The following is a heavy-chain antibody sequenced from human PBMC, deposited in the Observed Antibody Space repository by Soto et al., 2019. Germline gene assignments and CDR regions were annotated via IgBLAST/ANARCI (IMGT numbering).Heavy chain of an antibody. CDR1: GFTFSNFV. D-gene: IGHD7-27*01. J-gene: IGHJ2*01. V-gene: IGHV3-23*01. Sequence: EVQLLESGGGLVQPGGSLRLSCAASGFTFSNFVMSWVRRAPGKGLEWVSAIGGTSGSTYYADSVKGRFTISRDNSKDTLSQQMNSLGAGDTALYYCAKRRGDGYFDLWGRGTLVTVSS. CDR3: AKRRGDGYFDL. CDR2: IGGTSGST.